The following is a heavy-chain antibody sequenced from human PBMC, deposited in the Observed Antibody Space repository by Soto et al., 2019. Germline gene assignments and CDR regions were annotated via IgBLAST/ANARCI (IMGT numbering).Heavy chain of an antibody. CDR2: IDPSDSYT. J-gene: IGHJ6*02. CDR1: GYSFTSYW. V-gene: IGHV5-10-1*01. Sequence: GESLKISCKGSGYSFTSYWISWVRQMPGKGLEWMGRIDPSDSYTNCSPSFQGHVTISADKSISTAYLQWSSLKASDTAMYYCARRPRKDYYYGMDVWGQGTTVTVSS. CDR3: ARRPRKDYYYGMDV.